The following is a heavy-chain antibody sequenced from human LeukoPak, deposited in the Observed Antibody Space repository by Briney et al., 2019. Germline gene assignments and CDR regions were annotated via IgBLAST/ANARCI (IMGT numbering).Heavy chain of an antibody. V-gene: IGHV1-69*13. Sequence: VASVKVSCKASGGTFSSYAISWVRQAPGQGLEWMGGIIPIFGTANYAQKFQGRVTITADESTSTAYMELSSLRSEDTAVYYCAKSRQLPEVYYGMDVWGQGTTVTVSS. CDR3: AKSRQLPEVYYGMDV. D-gene: IGHD2-2*01. CDR2: IIPIFGTA. CDR1: GGTFSSYA. J-gene: IGHJ6*02.